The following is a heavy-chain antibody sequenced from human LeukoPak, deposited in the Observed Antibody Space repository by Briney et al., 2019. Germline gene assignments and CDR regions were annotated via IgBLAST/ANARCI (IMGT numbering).Heavy chain of an antibody. Sequence: SETLSLTCAVSGASISGNYWSWIRQSPEKGLEWIGHIFHDGVTDYNPSLMSRVSMFSDTPKNHFSLRLTSVTAADTAVYYCAKFSRWLPFEYWGQGALVTVSS. CDR1: GASISGNY. D-gene: IGHD5-12*01. J-gene: IGHJ4*02. CDR2: IFHDGVT. V-gene: IGHV4-59*01. CDR3: AKFSRWLPFEY.